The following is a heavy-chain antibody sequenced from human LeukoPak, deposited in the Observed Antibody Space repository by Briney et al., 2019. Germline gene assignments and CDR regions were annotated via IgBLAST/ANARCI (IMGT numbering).Heavy chain of an antibody. V-gene: IGHV3-7*01. CDR2: IKQVGSYK. CDR3: ARDREVGATIHDY. CDR1: GFTFCNYH. J-gene: IGHJ4*02. D-gene: IGHD1-26*01. Sequence: GGSLRLSCAASGFTFCNYHMRWARQAPGEGREGGANIKQVGSYKSYVNSVKGRFTISIDNAENSLYLQMNSLRTEDTAVYICARDREVGATIHDYWGQGTLVTVSS.